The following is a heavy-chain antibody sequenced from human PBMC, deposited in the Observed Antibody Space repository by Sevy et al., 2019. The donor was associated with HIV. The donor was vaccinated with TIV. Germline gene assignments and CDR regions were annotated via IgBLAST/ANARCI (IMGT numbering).Heavy chain of an antibody. J-gene: IGHJ6*02. V-gene: IGHV3-30-3*01. CDR2: ISYDGSNK. CDR3: ARGGGSTWYYGMDV. CDR1: GFTFSSYD. Sequence: GGSLRLSCAASGFTFSSYDMHWVRQAPGKGLEWVAVISYDGSNKYYADSVKGRFTISRDNSKNTLYLQMNSLRAEDTAVYYCARGGGSTWYYGMDVWGQGTTVTVSS. D-gene: IGHD2-15*01.